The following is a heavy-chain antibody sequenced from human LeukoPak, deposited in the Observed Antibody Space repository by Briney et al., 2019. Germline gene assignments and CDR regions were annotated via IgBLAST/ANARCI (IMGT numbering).Heavy chain of an antibody. V-gene: IGHV3-30*04. Sequence: GRSLRLSCAASGFILSSYAMYWVRQAPGKGLEWVAVISYDGTNKYYADSVKGRFTISRDNSKNTGCLQMNSLRAEDTAVYYCARDRDRDIIGDGMDVWGKGTTVTVSS. CDR3: ARDRDRDIIGDGMDV. CDR1: GFILSSYA. J-gene: IGHJ6*04. CDR2: ISYDGTNK. D-gene: IGHD2-15*01.